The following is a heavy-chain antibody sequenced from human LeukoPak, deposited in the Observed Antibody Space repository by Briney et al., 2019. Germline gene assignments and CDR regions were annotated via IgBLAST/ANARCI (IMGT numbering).Heavy chain of an antibody. V-gene: IGHV3-73*01. CDR2: IRSKASSYAT. CDR1: GFTFSGSA. CDR3: TSRGGSSLGDY. Sequence: GGSLRLSCAASGFTFSGSAMHWVRQASGKGLEWVGRIRSKASSYATAYAASVKGRFTISRDDSKNTAYLQMNSLKTEDTAVYYCTSRGGSSLGDYWGQGTLVTVSS. J-gene: IGHJ4*02. D-gene: IGHD6-13*01.